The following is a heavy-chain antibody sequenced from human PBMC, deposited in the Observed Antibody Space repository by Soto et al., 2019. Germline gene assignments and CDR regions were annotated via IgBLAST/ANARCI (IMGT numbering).Heavy chain of an antibody. CDR2: IYYTGNT. J-gene: IGHJ4*02. V-gene: IGHV4-30-4*01. D-gene: IGHD3-22*01. CDR1: GASISGGDYY. CDR3: ARATYDSSTYSLDY. Sequence: QVQLQESGPGLVKPSQTLSLTCTVSGASISGGDYYWTWIRQPPGKGLEWIGSIYYTGNTYSNPSLESRLSISVDPSNHQFALRLTSVTAPDTAIYYCARATYDSSTYSLDYWGQGTLVTVSS.